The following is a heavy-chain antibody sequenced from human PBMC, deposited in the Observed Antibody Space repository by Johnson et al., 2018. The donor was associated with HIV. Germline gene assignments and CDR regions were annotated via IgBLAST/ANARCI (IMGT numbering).Heavy chain of an antibody. V-gene: IGHV3-74*01. J-gene: IGHJ3*02. CDR1: GFTFSTNW. CDR3: ASTIFGVAWHAFDI. Sequence: EQLVESGGDLVQPGGSLRLSCVGSGFTFSTNWMHWVRQAPGKGLVWVSRINSDGSSTSYADSVKGRFTISRDNSKNTLYRQMNSLSAEDTAVYYCASTIFGVAWHAFDIWGQGTMGIVSS. CDR2: INSDGSST. D-gene: IGHD3-3*01.